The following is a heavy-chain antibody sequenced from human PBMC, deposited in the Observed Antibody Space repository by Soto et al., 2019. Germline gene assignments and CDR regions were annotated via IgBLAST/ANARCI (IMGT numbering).Heavy chain of an antibody. D-gene: IGHD3-9*01. Sequence: EVQLLESGGGLVQPGGSLRLSCAASGFTFSSYAMSWVRQATGKGLEWVSAISGSGGSTYYADSVRGRFTISRDNSKNARYRESDSVTAEDTAVYYCAKELVLRYFCWHKEGCYWGRGTLVTVFS. CDR3: AKELVLRYFCWHKEGCY. CDR2: ISGSGGST. V-gene: IGHV3-23*01. CDR1: GFTFSSYA. J-gene: IGHJ4*02.